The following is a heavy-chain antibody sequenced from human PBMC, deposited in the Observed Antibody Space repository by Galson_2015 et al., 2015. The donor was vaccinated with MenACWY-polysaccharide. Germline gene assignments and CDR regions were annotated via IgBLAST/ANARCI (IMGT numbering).Heavy chain of an antibody. CDR3: ARGYSAYD. D-gene: IGHD5-12*01. Sequence: SLRLSCAASGFTFSTYWMHWVRQAPGRGLVWVSRIKSDGSSTNYADSVKGRFTISRDNAKNTLHLQMNSLRAEDTALYYCARGYSAYDWGLGTLVTVSA. CDR2: IKSDGSST. CDR1: GFTFSTYW. V-gene: IGHV3-74*01. J-gene: IGHJ4*02.